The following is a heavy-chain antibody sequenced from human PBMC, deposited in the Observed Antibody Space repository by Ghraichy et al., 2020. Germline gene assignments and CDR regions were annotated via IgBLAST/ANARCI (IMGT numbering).Heavy chain of an antibody. V-gene: IGHV1-18*01. Sequence: ASVKVSCKASGYTFTSYGISWVRQAPGQGLEWMGWISAYNGNTNYAQKLRGRVTMTTDTSTSTAYMELRSLRSDDTAVYYCAREHHGQAGPNDYYGMDVWGQGTTVTVSS. CDR2: ISAYNGNT. D-gene: IGHD1-14*01. CDR3: AREHHGQAGPNDYYGMDV. J-gene: IGHJ6*02. CDR1: GYTFTSYG.